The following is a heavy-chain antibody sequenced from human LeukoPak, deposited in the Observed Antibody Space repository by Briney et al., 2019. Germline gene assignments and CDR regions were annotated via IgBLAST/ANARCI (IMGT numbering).Heavy chain of an antibody. Sequence: GGSLRLSCAASGFTFSSYSMNWVRQAPGKGLEWVSSISSSSSYIYYADSVKGRFTISRDNAKNSLYLQVNSLRAEDTAVYYCARDAGYYYGSGSYYSDYRGQGTLVTVSS. CDR2: ISSSSSYI. V-gene: IGHV3-21*01. D-gene: IGHD3-10*01. CDR1: GFTFSSYS. CDR3: ARDAGYYYGSGSYYSDY. J-gene: IGHJ4*02.